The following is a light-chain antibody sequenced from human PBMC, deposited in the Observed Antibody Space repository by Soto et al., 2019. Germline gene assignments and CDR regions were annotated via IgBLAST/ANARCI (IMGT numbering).Light chain of an antibody. Sequence: DIVMTQSPDSLAVSLGERATINCKSSQSVLYSSNNKNYLAWYQQKPGQPPKLLIYWASTRESGVPDRFSGSGSGKDFTLTISSLQAEDVAVYHCQQHYSSLVTFGPGTKVDIK. J-gene: IGKJ3*01. V-gene: IGKV4-1*01. CDR3: QQHYSSLVT. CDR2: WAS. CDR1: QSVLYSSNNKNY.